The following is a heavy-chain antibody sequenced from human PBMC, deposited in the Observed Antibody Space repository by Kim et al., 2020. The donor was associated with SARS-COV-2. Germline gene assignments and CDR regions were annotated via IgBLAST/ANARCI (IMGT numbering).Heavy chain of an antibody. CDR3: ARSRRTYYGSGSYHDAFDI. V-gene: IGHV1-2*05. D-gene: IGHD3-10*01. J-gene: IGHJ3*02. Sequence: ASVKVSCKASGYTFTGYYMHWVRQAPGQGLEWMGRINPNSGGTNYAQKFQGRVTMTRDTSISTAYMELSRLRSDDTVVYYCARSRRTYYGSGSYHDAFDIWGQGTMVTVSS. CDR2: INPNSGGT. CDR1: GYTFTGYY.